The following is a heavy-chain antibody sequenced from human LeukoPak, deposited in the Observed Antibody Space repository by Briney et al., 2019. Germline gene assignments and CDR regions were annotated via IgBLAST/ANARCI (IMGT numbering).Heavy chain of an antibody. D-gene: IGHD3-10*01. V-gene: IGHV1-18*01. CDR3: ARDGSGVWFDY. CDR1: NYTFTSYG. CDR2: INAYNGDT. Sequence: ASVKVSCKASNYTFTSYGISWVRQAPGQGLEWMAWINAYNGDTDYAQKFQGRVTLTTDTSTSTAYMELRSLRSDDTAVYYCARDGSGVWFDYWGQGTLVTVSS. J-gene: IGHJ4*02.